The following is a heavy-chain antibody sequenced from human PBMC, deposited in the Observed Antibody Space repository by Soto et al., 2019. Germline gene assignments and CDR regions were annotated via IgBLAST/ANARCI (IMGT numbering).Heavy chain of an antibody. V-gene: IGHV1-69*02. CDR1: GGTFSSYT. CDR2: IIPILGIA. Sequence: QVQLVQSGAEVKKPGSSVKVSCKASGGTFSSYTISWVRQAPGQGLEWMGRIIPILGIANYAQKFQGRVTVTADNSTSTAYMELSSLRSEDTAVYYCARGLGGVAVALEHSDYWGQGTLVTVSS. J-gene: IGHJ4*02. CDR3: ARGLGGVAVALEHSDY. D-gene: IGHD6-19*01.